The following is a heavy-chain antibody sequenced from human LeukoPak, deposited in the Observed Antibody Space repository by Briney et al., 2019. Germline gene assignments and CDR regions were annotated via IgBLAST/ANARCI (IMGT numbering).Heavy chain of an antibody. CDR3: ARGQYDTWSRRGNFDS. CDR2: IKEDGSET. Sequence: PGGSLRLSCAASGFTLSNYWMSWVRQAPGKGPEWMGNIKEDGSETYYVDSVKGRFTISRDNAQNSLYLHMHSLRVEDTAVYYCARGQYDTWSRRGNFDSWGQGTLVIVSS. J-gene: IGHJ4*02. CDR1: GFTLSNYW. V-gene: IGHV3-7*03. D-gene: IGHD3-3*01.